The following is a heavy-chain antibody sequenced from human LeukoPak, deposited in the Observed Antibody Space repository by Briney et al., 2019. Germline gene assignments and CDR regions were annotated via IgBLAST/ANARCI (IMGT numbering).Heavy chain of an antibody. Sequence: ASVKVSCKASGYTFTGYYMHWVRQAPGQGLEWMGWINPNSGGTNYAQKFQGRVTMTRDTSISTAYMELSRLRSDDTAVYYCARGTSGSSSWYAFFDYWGQGTLVTVSS. V-gene: IGHV1-2*02. CDR1: GYTFTGYY. CDR3: ARGTSGSSSWYAFFDY. J-gene: IGHJ4*02. D-gene: IGHD6-13*01. CDR2: INPNSGGT.